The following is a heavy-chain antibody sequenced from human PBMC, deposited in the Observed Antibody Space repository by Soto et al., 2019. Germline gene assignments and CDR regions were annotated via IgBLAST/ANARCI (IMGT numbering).Heavy chain of an antibody. V-gene: IGHV4-4*02. Sequence: SETLSLTCAVSGGSISSSNWWSWVRQPPGKGLEWIGEIYHSGSTNYNPSLKSRVTISVDKSKNQFSLKLSSVTAADTAVYYCARTPRIAAAGTPDYWGQGTQVTVS. D-gene: IGHD6-13*01. CDR2: IYHSGST. J-gene: IGHJ4*02. CDR3: ARTPRIAAAGTPDY. CDR1: GGSISSSNW.